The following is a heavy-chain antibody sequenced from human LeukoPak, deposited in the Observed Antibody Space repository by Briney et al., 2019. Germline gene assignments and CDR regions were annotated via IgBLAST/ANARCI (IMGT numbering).Heavy chain of an antibody. CDR2: THYDGRT. D-gene: IGHD2-2*01. Sequence: SETLSLTCTVSGGSISSANHFWSWVRQSPGEGLEWIGYTHYDGRTHYNPSLKSRVSMSLDMSKNQYSLSLSSATAADTAIYYCAREVITPGDSDGFDLWGQGTMVSVSS. V-gene: IGHV4-30-4*08. CDR1: GGSISSANHF. CDR3: AREVITPGDSDGFDL. J-gene: IGHJ3*01.